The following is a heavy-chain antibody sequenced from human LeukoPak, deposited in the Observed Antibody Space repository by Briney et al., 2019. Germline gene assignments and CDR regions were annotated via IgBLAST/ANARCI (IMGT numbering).Heavy chain of an antibody. V-gene: IGHV1-69*01. CDR3: ARCPSSSWKENWFDP. CDR2: IIPIFGTA. CDR1: GGTFSSYA. D-gene: IGHD6-13*01. J-gene: IGHJ5*02. Sequence: SVKVSCKASGGTFSSYAISWVRQAPGQGLEWVGGIIPIFGTANHAQKFQGRVTITADESTSTAYMELSSLRSEDTAVYYCARCPSSSWKENWFDPWGQGTLVTVSS.